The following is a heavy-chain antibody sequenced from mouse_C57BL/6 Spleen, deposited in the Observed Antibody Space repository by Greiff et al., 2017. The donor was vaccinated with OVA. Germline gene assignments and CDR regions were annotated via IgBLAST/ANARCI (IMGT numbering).Heavy chain of an antibody. CDR2: LSSGGSYT. J-gene: IGHJ2*01. D-gene: IGHD1-1*01. CDR3: ASATVVAPPHWAFDY. V-gene: IGHV5-6*01. CDR1: GFTFSSYG. Sequence: EVKLMESGGDLVKPGGSLKLSCAASGFTFSSYGMSWVRQTPDKRLAWVATLSSGGSYTYYPDSVKGRFTLSRAHAKNTLYLQMSMLKSDATAMYYCASATVVAPPHWAFDYWGQGTTLTVSS.